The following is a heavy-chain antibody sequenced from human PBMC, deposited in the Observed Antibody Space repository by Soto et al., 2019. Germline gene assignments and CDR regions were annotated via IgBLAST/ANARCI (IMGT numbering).Heavy chain of an antibody. CDR3: ARVVGGSSGYYYYFDY. J-gene: IGHJ4*02. V-gene: IGHV4-31*03. CDR2: IYYSGST. CDR1: CGSISSGGYY. D-gene: IGHD3-22*01. Sequence: SETLSLTCTVSCGSISSGGYYWTWIRQHPGKGLEWIGYIYYSGSTYYNPSLKSRVTVSVDTSKNQFSLKLSSVTAADTAVYYCARVVGGSSGYYYYFDYWGQGTLVTVSS.